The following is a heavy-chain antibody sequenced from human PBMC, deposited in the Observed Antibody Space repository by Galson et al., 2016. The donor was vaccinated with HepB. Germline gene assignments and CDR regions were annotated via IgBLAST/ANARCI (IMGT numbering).Heavy chain of an antibody. J-gene: IGHJ4*02. CDR1: GYTFTSYG. D-gene: IGHD3-10*01. Sequence: SVKVSCKASGYTFTSYGISWVRQAPGQGLEWMGWISAHNGNTNYVQKVQGRVTMTTDTSTSTAYMELRSLRSDDTAVYYCARAPGSVQGAPLFYWGQGTLVTVSS. CDR3: ARAPGSVQGAPLFY. CDR2: ISAHNGNT. V-gene: IGHV1-18*01.